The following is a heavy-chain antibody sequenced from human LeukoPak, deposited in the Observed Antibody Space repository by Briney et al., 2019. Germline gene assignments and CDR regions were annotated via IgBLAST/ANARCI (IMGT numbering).Heavy chain of an antibody. Sequence: PSETLSLTCTVSDGSITSDSWSWIRQPPGKGLEWIGYIYRNGNTNYKPSLKSRVTMSVDTSKNHFSLKLTSVTAADTAVYYCARDNRITAVTAYDFWGQGILVTVSS. CDR2: IYRNGNT. D-gene: IGHD2-21*02. J-gene: IGHJ4*02. CDR1: DGSITSDS. CDR3: ARDNRITAVTAYDF. V-gene: IGHV4-59*01.